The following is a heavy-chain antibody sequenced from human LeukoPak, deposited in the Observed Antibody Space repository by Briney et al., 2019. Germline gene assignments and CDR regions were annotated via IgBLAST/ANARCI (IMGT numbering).Heavy chain of an antibody. Sequence: GGSLRLSCAASGFTFSDYYMSWIRQAPGKGLEWVSYISSGDNTIYYADSVKGRFTMSRDNVKNSLYLQMNSLRAEDTAVYYCARVMGNYATDYWGQGTLVTVSS. D-gene: IGHD1-7*01. V-gene: IGHV3-11*04. CDR2: ISSGDNTI. J-gene: IGHJ4*02. CDR1: GFTFSDYY. CDR3: ARVMGNYATDY.